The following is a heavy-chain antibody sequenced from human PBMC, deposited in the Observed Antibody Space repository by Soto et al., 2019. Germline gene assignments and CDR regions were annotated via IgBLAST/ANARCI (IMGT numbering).Heavy chain of an antibody. CDR2: IYSTGTT. Sequence: EVQLVESGGGLIQPGGSLTLSCAASGFTVGNNYMSWVRQAPGKGLEWVSLIYSTGTTKYADSVKGRFTVSRDNAKNPLYLQMNSLRAEDTAVYYCAKDGRGSGSHYNSFGYWGQGTLVTVSS. CDR1: GFTVGNNY. J-gene: IGHJ4*02. V-gene: IGHV3-53*01. D-gene: IGHD3-10*01. CDR3: AKDGRGSGSHYNSFGY.